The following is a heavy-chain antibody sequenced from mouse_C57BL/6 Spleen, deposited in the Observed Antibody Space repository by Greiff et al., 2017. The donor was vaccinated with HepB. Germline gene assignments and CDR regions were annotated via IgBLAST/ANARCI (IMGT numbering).Heavy chain of an antibody. Sequence: QVQLKESGPELVKPGASVKISCKASGYAFSSSWMNGVKQRPGKGLEWIGRIYPGDGDTNYNGKFKGKATLTADKSSSTAYMQLSSLTSEDSAVYFCARTGYGSSYFDYWGQGTTLTVSS. V-gene: IGHV1-82*01. CDR1: GYAFSSSW. CDR2: IYPGDGDT. D-gene: IGHD1-1*01. J-gene: IGHJ2*01. CDR3: ARTGYGSSYFDY.